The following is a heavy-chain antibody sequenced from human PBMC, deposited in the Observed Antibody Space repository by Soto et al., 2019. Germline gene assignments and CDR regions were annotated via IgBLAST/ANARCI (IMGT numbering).Heavy chain of an antibody. J-gene: IGHJ1*01. D-gene: IGHD7-27*01. CDR1: GGSISSYY. Sequence: QVQLQESGPGLVKPSETLSLTCTVSGGSISSYYWSWIRQPPGKGLEWIGYIYYSGSTNYNPSLKSRVTISVDTSKNQFSLKLSSVTAADTAVYYCARVPFSGGEEYFQHWGQGTLVTVSS. V-gene: IGHV4-59*01. CDR3: ARVPFSGGEEYFQH. CDR2: IYYSGST.